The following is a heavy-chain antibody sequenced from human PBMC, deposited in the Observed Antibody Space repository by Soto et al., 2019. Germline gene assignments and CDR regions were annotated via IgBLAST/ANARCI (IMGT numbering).Heavy chain of an antibody. J-gene: IGHJ6*02. V-gene: IGHV1-69*12. CDR1: GGTFSNYA. CDR2: IVPIFGTT. Sequence: QVQLVQSGAEVKKPGSSVKVSCKVSGGTFSNYAIDWVRLAPGHGLEWMGGIVPIFGTTYYTQKFQGRATIVAEDSTTTASLEMSSLRAEDTAIYYCARVEEVAGLYNYHGLDVWGQGTAVTVSS. CDR3: ARVEEVAGLYNYHGLDV. D-gene: IGHD6-19*01.